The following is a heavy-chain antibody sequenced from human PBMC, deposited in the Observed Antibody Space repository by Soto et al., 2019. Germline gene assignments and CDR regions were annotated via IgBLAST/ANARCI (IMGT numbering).Heavy chain of an antibody. CDR3: ARSEALYYDFWSGYPNWFDP. J-gene: IGHJ5*02. CDR2: IYYSGST. V-gene: IGHV4-59*01. D-gene: IGHD3-3*01. CDR1: GGSISSYY. Sequence: SETLSLTCTVSGGSISSYYWSWIRQPPGKGLEWIGYIYYSGSTNYNPSLKSRVTISVDTSKNQFSLKLSSVTAADTAVYYCARSEALYYDFWSGYPNWFDPWGQGTLVTVSS.